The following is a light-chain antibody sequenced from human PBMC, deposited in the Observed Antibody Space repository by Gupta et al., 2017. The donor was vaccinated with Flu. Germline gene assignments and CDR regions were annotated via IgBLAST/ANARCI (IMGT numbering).Light chain of an antibody. V-gene: IGLV1-40*01. CDR1: GSNNGAGYD. Sequence: QSVLTQPPSVSGAPGQRVTICCTGTGSNNGAGYDVHWYQQLPETAPKPLIYGNNNRPSGVPDRFSGSKSGTSAALAITGLQAGDEAGDYCQSYDSSLSGYIVGAGTEVTV. J-gene: IGLJ1*01. CDR2: GNN. CDR3: QSYDSSLSGYI.